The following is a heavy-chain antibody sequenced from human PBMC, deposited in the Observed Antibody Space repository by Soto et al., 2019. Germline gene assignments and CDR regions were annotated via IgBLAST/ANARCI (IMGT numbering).Heavy chain of an antibody. CDR3: AKAAADLDWFDP. CDR2: IIGSGGST. CDR1: GFTFRSNA. D-gene: IGHD6-25*01. V-gene: IGHV3-23*01. J-gene: IGHJ5*02. Sequence: EVQLLESGGGLVQPGGPLRLSCAASGFTFRSNAVSWVRQAPGKGLEWVSTIIGSGGSTYYSDSVKGRFTISRENSKSTLYLQMNSLRAEDTAVYYSAKAAADLDWFDPWGQGTLVTVSS.